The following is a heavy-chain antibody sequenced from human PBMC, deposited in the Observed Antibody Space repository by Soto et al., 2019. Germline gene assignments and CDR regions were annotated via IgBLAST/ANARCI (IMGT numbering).Heavy chain of an antibody. CDR2: ISYDGSNK. CDR3: AKDRGKVGARALVSAFDI. J-gene: IGHJ3*02. D-gene: IGHD1-26*01. V-gene: IGHV3-30*18. CDR1: GFTFSSYG. Sequence: QVQLVESGGGVVQPGRSLRLSCAASGFTFSSYGMHWVRQAPGKGLEWVAVISYDGSNKYYADSVKGRFTISRDNSKNTLYLQMNSLRAEDTAVYYCAKDRGKVGARALVSAFDIWGQWTMVTVSS.